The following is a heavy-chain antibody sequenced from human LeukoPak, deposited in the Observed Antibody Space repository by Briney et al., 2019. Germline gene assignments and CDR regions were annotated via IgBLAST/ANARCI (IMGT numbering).Heavy chain of an antibody. CDR3: ARDLKALRYFDWLSD. Sequence: PGGSLRLSCAASGFTFSSYGMHWARQAPGKGLEWVAVIWYDGSNKYYVDSVKGRFTISRDNSKSTLYLQMNSLRAEDTAVYYCARDLKALRYFDWLSDWGQGTLVTVSS. V-gene: IGHV3-33*01. CDR2: IWYDGSNK. D-gene: IGHD3-9*01. J-gene: IGHJ4*02. CDR1: GFTFSSYG.